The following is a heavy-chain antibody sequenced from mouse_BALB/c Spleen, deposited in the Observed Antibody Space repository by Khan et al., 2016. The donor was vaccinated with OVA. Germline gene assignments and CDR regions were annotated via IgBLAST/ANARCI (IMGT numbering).Heavy chain of an antibody. V-gene: IGHV1-63*02. D-gene: IGHD3-1*01. CDR1: GYTFTNYW. CDR2: IFPGGGYP. Sequence: QVQLKQSGAELVRPGTSVKMSCKAAGYTFTNYWIGWVKQRPGHGLEWIGDIFPGGGYPNYNEKFKGKATLTVDTSSSTAYMQLSSLTSEDSAIYYCASRGAARAAWDYFDYWGQGSARTVSS. CDR3: ASRGAARAAWDYFDY. J-gene: IGHJ2*01.